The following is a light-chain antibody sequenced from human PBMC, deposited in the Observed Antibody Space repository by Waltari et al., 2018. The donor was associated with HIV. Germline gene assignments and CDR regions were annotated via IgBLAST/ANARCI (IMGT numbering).Light chain of an antibody. CDR3: QQSYSWS. V-gene: IGKV1-39*01. J-gene: IGKJ1*01. CDR2: AAS. CDR1: HNIGTS. Sequence: DIQMTQSPPSLSASVVDIVTITCRASHNIGTSLNWYQQKAGKAPKVLIYAASDLESWAPSRFSGSGSGTDFTLTISSLQPEDFATYYCQQSYSWSFGQGTKVEIK.